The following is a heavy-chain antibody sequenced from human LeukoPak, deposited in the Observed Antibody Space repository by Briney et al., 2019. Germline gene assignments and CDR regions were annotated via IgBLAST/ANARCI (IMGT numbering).Heavy chain of an antibody. CDR1: GFTFSSYS. CDR2: ISSSTSYI. V-gene: IGHV3-21*01. CDR3: ARDSRAYYYDSSGYTGDY. D-gene: IGHD3-22*01. Sequence: GGSSRLFCAASGFTFSSYSMNWVRQAPGKGLEWVSSISSSTSYIYYADSVKGRFTISRDNAKNSLYLQMNSLRAEDTAVYYCARDSRAYYYDSSGYTGDYWGQGTLVTVSS. J-gene: IGHJ4*02.